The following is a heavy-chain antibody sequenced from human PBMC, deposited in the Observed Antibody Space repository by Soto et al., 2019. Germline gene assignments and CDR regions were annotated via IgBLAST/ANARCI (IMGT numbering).Heavy chain of an antibody. CDR1: GFSLNDYT. Sequence: EVQLVESGGGLVKPGGSLRLSCAASGFSLNDYTLNWVRRAPGKGLGWVSSISGSGYISYADSLRGRVTNSRDNSKTSLFPQIISLRAEAAAVCYCAGDCSGATCFPGMDVWCLGTTVTVSS. D-gene: IGHD2-15*01. CDR2: ISGSGYI. J-gene: IGHJ6*02. CDR3: AGDCSGATCFPGMDV. V-gene: IGHV3-21*01.